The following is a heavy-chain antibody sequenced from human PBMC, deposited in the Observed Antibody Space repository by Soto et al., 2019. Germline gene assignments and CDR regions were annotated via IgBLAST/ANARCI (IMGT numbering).Heavy chain of an antibody. V-gene: IGHV3-33*01. Sequence: GWSLRLSCASSVFSFINYGMQWVRQAPGKGLEWVAVIWYDGTKKYYADSAKGRFTISRDNSKNTLYLQMNSLRVEDTAVYYCARDYCGGDCSHIDYWGHGTLVTVSS. D-gene: IGHD2-21*02. CDR3: ARDYCGGDCSHIDY. J-gene: IGHJ4*01. CDR2: IWYDGTKK. CDR1: VFSFINYG.